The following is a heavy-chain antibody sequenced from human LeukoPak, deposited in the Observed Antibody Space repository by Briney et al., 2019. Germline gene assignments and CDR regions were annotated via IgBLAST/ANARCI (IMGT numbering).Heavy chain of an antibody. CDR3: ARDQLRWFGELLSWFDP. Sequence: SETLSLTCTVSGGSISSYYWSWIRQPAGKGLEWIGRIYTSGSTNYNPSLKSRVTMSVDTSKNQFSLKLSSVTAADTAVYYCARDQLRWFGELLSWFDPWGQGTLVTVSS. CDR2: IYTSGST. J-gene: IGHJ5*02. CDR1: GGSISSYY. V-gene: IGHV4-4*07. D-gene: IGHD3-10*01.